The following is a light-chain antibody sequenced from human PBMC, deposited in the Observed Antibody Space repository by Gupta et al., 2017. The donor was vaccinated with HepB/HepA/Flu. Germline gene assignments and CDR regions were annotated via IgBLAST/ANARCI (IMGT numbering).Light chain of an antibody. Sequence: DIQMTQSPSSLAASVGDRVTITCRASQSISNYLNWYQQKPGTAPKLLIHTASTLQSGVSSRFSGSGSGTDFTLTISSLQPEDFATYYCQQSDNTPCTFGQGTKMEI. V-gene: IGKV1-39*01. CDR3: QQSDNTPCT. CDR1: QSISNY. CDR2: TAS. J-gene: IGKJ2*02.